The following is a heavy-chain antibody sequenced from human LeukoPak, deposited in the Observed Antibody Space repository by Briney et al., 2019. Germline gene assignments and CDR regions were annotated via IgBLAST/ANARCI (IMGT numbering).Heavy chain of an antibody. CDR3: AKDPRYYYGSGSSAPDY. D-gene: IGHD3-10*01. CDR1: GFTFSDYN. J-gene: IGHJ4*02. Sequence: PGGSLRLSCAASGFTFSDYNMRWIRQAPGKGLEWVSSISRSGSTRYYADSVKGRFTISRDNAKNSLFLQMNSLRAEDTAVYYCAKDPRYYYGSGSSAPDYWGQGTLATVSS. CDR2: ISRSGSTR. V-gene: IGHV3-11*01.